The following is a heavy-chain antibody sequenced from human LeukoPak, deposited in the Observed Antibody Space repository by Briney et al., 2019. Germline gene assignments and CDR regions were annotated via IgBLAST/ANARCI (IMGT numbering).Heavy chain of an antibody. J-gene: IGHJ3*02. CDR3: ARDYYAHDAFDI. Sequence: SETLSLTCTVSGGSISSYYWSWIRQPPGKGLEWIGDIYYTGSTNYNPSLKSRVTISVDTSKNQFSLKLSSVTAADTAVYYCARDYYAHDAFDIWGQGTMVTVSS. D-gene: IGHD3-22*01. CDR1: GGSISSYY. CDR2: IYYTGST. V-gene: IGHV4-59*01.